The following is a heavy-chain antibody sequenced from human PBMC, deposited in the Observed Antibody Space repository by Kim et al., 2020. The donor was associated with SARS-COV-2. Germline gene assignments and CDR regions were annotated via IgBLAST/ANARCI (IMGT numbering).Heavy chain of an antibody. D-gene: IGHD1-26*01. V-gene: IGHV3-30-3*01. CDR1: GFTFSSYA. J-gene: IGHJ6*02. CDR3: ARGLGGAYYYGMDV. CDR2: ISYDGSNK. Sequence: GGSLRLSCAASGFTFSSYAMHWVRQAPGKGLEWVAVISYDGSNKYYADSVKGRFTISRDNSKNTLYLQMNSLRAEDTAVYYCARGLGGAYYYGMDVWGQ.